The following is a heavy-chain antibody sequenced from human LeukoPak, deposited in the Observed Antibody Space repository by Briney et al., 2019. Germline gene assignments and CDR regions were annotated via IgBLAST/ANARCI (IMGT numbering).Heavy chain of an antibody. J-gene: IGHJ4*02. CDR2: IYYSGSN. CDR3: ARSTTSGLLGGYLDD. V-gene: IGHV4-59*01. CDR1: GGSISGYY. D-gene: IGHD1-26*01. Sequence: SETLSLTCSVSGGSISGYYWSWIRQPPGKGLEWIGYIYYSGSNNYNPSLESRAAISVDTSKNHFSLTLSFVTVADTAAYYCARSTTSGLLGGYLDDWGRGTLVTVSS.